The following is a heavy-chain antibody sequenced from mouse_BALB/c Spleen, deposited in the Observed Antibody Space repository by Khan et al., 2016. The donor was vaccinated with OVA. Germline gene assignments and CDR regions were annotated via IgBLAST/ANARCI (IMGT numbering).Heavy chain of an antibody. V-gene: IGHV3-2*02. J-gene: IGHJ2*01. CDR3: ARTARIKY. Sequence: EVQLLESGPGLVKPSQSLSLTCTVTGYSITSGYGWNWLRQFPGNKLEWMGYISYSGSTNYPPSLKSRISITRDTSKNQFFLQLNSLTTEVTATYYCARTARIKYWGQGTTLTVSS. CDR1: GYSITSGYG. D-gene: IGHD3-3*01. CDR2: ISYSGST.